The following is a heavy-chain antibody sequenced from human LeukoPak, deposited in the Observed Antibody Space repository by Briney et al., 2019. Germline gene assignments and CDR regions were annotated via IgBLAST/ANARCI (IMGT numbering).Heavy chain of an antibody. J-gene: IGHJ4*02. CDR3: ANHAYHYYFDY. V-gene: IGHV3-21*04. CDR1: GFSFNICS. D-gene: IGHD1-14*01. CDR2: ISSASSYI. Sequence: GGSLRLSCAASGFSFNICSMNWVRQAPGKGLEWVSSISSASSYIYYADSVKGRFTISRDNSKSTLYLQMNSLRAEDTALYYCANHAYHYYFDYWGQGTLVTVSS.